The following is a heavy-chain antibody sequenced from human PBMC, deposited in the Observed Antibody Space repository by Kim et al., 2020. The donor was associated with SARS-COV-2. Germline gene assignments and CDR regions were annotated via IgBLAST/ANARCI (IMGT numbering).Heavy chain of an antibody. V-gene: IGHV4-34*01. CDR2: INYDRST. J-gene: IGHJ4*01. Sequence: SETLSLTCAVYGDPVNGYYWSWIRQPPGKGLEWIGEINYDRSTNYKPSLKSRVTMSLDSSKSQFSLRLTSLTAADTAVYYCARGRYFVWLLHQSPHNFD. D-gene: IGHD3-9*01. CDR3: ARGRYFVWLLHQSPHNFD. CDR1: GDPVNGYY.